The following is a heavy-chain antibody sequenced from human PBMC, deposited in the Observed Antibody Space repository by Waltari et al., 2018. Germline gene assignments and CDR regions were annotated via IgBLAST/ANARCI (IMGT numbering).Heavy chain of an antibody. V-gene: IGHV1-69*08. Sequence: QVQLVQSGAEVKKPGSSVKVSCKASGGTFSSSTISWVRQAPGQGLEWMGRILPILGIANYAQKFQGRVTITADKSTSTAYMELSSLRSEDTAVYYCARDVAGNYDDYWGQGTLVTVSS. J-gene: IGHJ4*02. D-gene: IGHD4-4*01. CDR3: ARDVAGNYDDY. CDR2: ILPILGIA. CDR1: GGTFSSST.